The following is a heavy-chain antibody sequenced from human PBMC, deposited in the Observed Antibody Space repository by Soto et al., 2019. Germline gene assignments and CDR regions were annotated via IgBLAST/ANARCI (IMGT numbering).Heavy chain of an antibody. CDR1: GFIFSSYG. V-gene: IGHV3-33*06. CDR2: IWYDGSNT. J-gene: IGHJ4*02. Sequence: PGGSLRLSCAASGFIFSSYGMHWVRQAPGKGLEWVAGIWYDGSNTFYGDAVKGRFSISRDNSKNTVDLQMNSLRAEDTAVYYCAKSIAVATFHYFDSWGQGTQVTVSS. CDR3: AKSIAVATFHYFDS. D-gene: IGHD6-19*01.